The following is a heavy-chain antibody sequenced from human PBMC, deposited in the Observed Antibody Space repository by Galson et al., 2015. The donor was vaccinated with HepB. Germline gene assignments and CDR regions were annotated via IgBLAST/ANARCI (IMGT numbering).Heavy chain of an antibody. V-gene: IGHV5-10-1*01. CDR1: GYSFTSYW. D-gene: IGHD3-22*01. CDR3: ARLVRIGGIVVVSAFDY. CDR2: IDPSDSYT. J-gene: IGHJ4*02. Sequence: QSGAEVKKPGESLRISCKGSGYSFTSYWISWVRQMPGKGLEWMGRIDPSDSYTNYSPSFQGHVTISADKSISTAYLQWSSLKASDTAMYYCARLVRIGGIVVVSAFDYWGQGTLVTVSS.